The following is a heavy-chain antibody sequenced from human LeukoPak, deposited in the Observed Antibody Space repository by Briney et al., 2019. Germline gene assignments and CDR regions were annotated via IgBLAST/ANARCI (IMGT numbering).Heavy chain of an antibody. CDR1: GYSFTNYW. CDR2: IYPGDSDT. V-gene: IGHV5-51*01. CDR3: ARQVGDYYDSSGYSLD. D-gene: IGHD3-22*01. Sequence: GESLKISCKGSGYSFTNYWIDWVRQMPGKGLEWMGIIYPGDSDTRYSPSLQGQVTISADKSISTAYLQWSSLKASDTAMYYCARQVGDYYDSSGYSLDWGQGTLVTVSS. J-gene: IGHJ4*02.